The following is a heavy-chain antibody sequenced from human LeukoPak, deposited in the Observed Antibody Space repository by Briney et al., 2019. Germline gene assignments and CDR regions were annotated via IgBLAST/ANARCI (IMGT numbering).Heavy chain of an antibody. Sequence: SETLSLTCTVSGGSISSSSYSWGWIRQPPGKGLEWIGSIYYSGSTYYNPSLKSRVTISVDTSKNQFSLKLSSVTAADTAVYYCARDMIVVVISLYNWFDPWGQGTLVTVPS. CDR1: GGSISSSSYS. D-gene: IGHD3-22*01. J-gene: IGHJ5*02. CDR3: ARDMIVVVISLYNWFDP. V-gene: IGHV4-39*02. CDR2: IYYSGST.